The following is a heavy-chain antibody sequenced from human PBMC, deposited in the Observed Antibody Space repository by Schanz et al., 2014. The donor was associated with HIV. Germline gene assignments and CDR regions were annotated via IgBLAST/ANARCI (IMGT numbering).Heavy chain of an antibody. D-gene: IGHD5-18*01. J-gene: IGHJ3*02. V-gene: IGHV1-69*01. Sequence: QVQLVQSGAEVKKPGSSVKVSCKASGGTFSSYAISWVRQAPGQGLEWMGGIIPIFGTTNYAQKSQGRVTITADESTSTAYMELSSLRSEDTAVYYCASGRFDTVIWWGDAFLIWGRGTMVTVSS. CDR3: ASGRFDTVIWWGDAFLI. CDR2: IIPIFGTT. CDR1: GGTFSSYA.